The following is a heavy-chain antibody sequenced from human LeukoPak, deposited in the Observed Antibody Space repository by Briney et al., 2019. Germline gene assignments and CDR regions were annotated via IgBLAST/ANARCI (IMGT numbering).Heavy chain of an antibody. D-gene: IGHD2-21*01. CDR2: IYHSGST. CDR1: GYSIRSGYY. CDR3: ARLKSILAAD. J-gene: IGHJ4*02. Sequence: SETLSLTCAVSGYSIRSGYYWGWIRQPPGKGLEWIGSIYHSGSTFYHPSLKSRVTISVDTSKNQLSLKLTSVTAADTAVYYCARLKSILAADWGQGTLVTVSS. V-gene: IGHV4-38-2*01.